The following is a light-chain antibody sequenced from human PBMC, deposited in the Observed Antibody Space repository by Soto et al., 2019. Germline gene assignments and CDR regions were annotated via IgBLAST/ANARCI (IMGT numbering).Light chain of an antibody. Sequence: DIQMTQSPSSLSASVGDRVTITCRASQSISSYLNWYQQKPGKAPKXMIYAASSLQSGVPSRFSGILYGTAGTITISSLQPEDGETYYGQQSYSTPWTFGQGTKV. CDR2: AAS. J-gene: IGKJ1*01. V-gene: IGKV1-39*01. CDR3: QQSYSTPWT. CDR1: QSISSY.